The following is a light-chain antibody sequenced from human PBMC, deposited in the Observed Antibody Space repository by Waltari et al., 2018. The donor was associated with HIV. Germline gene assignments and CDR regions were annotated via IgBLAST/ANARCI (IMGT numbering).Light chain of an antibody. Sequence: SSVLTQPPSVSVAPGQTARLTCGAATIERKSVHWYQQKAGQAPVLVMTYDSDRPAGIPERFSGSNSANTATLTISRVGAGDEADYYCQVWDSSTDQVIFGGGTKLTVL. CDR1: TIERKS. V-gene: IGLV3-21*04. CDR3: QVWDSSTDQVI. J-gene: IGLJ2*01. CDR2: YDS.